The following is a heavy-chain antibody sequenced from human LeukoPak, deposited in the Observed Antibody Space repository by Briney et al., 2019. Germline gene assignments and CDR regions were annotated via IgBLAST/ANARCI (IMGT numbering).Heavy chain of an antibody. V-gene: IGHV4-39*01. Sequence: PSETLSLTCSVSGGSISNIIYYRAWVRLPPGKGLEWIGSIHFSGSTYYNPSLKSRVTISADTSKNQFSLRLNFVTAADTAVYYCARRMGALDFWGQGALVTVSS. CDR2: IHFSGST. CDR1: GGSISNIIYY. D-gene: IGHD1-26*01. CDR3: ARRMGALDF. J-gene: IGHJ4*02.